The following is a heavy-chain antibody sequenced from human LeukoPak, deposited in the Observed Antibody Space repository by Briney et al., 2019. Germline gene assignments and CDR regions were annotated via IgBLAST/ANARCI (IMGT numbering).Heavy chain of an antibody. J-gene: IGHJ3*02. CDR3: AREGPGSSYAFDI. V-gene: IGHV4-34*01. Sequence: PSETLSLTCAVYGGSFSGYYWSWIRQPPGKGLEWIGEINHSGSTNYNPSLKSRVTISVDTSKNQFSVKLSSVTAADTAVYYCAREGPGSSYAFDIWGQGTMVTVSS. D-gene: IGHD1-14*01. CDR1: GGSFSGYY. CDR2: INHSGST.